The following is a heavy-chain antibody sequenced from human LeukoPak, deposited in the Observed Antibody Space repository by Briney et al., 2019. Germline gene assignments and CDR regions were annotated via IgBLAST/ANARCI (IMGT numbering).Heavy chain of an antibody. CDR1: GFSITTGYY. J-gene: IGHJ4*02. V-gene: IGHV4-38-2*02. Sequence: SETLSLTCSVSGFSITTGYYWAWIRQPPGKGLEWIGTIFRIGSSYFNPSLKSRVTISVDTSKNQFSLKLSSVTAADTALYYCARVIDVAAAGYFDSWGQGTQVTVSS. D-gene: IGHD6-13*01. CDR2: IFRIGSS. CDR3: ARVIDVAAAGYFDS.